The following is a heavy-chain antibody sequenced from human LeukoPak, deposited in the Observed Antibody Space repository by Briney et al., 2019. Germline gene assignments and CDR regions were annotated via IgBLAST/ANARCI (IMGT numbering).Heavy chain of an antibody. Sequence: GGSLRLSCAASGFTFSSYSMNWVRQAPGKGLEWVSSISSSSSYIYYADSVKGRFTISRDNSKNTLYLQMASLRVEDTAVYYCARQFDGSHPNAFDIWGQGTMVTVSS. CDR3: ARQFDGSHPNAFDI. CDR1: GFTFSSYS. D-gene: IGHD1-26*01. CDR2: ISSSSSYI. V-gene: IGHV3-21*01. J-gene: IGHJ3*02.